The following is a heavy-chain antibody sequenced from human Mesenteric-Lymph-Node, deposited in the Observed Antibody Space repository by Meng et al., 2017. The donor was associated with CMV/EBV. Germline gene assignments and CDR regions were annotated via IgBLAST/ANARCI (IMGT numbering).Heavy chain of an antibody. Sequence: GESLKISCAASGFTFNSHGVHWVRQAPGKGLEWVAFIRYDGSNQYYADSVKGRFTISRDNSKNTLYLQMNNLRPEDTAVYYCELLWSNFDYWGQGTLVTVSS. J-gene: IGHJ4*02. V-gene: IGHV3-30*02. D-gene: IGHD2-2*01. CDR1: GFTFNSHG. CDR3: ELLWSNFDY. CDR2: IRYDGSNQ.